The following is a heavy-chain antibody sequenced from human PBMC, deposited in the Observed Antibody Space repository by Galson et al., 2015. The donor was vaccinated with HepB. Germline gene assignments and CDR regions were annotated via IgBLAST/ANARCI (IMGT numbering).Heavy chain of an antibody. CDR3: ARDRPYYYDSIHVDAFDI. D-gene: IGHD3-22*01. CDR2: ISVYNGNP. Sequence: SVKVSCKASGYTFMSPGISWVRQAPGPALVWMGWISVYNGNPNPPPKFQGRVTMTTDTATSTAHMELRSLRSDDTAVYFCARDRPYYYDSIHVDAFDIWGQGTMVTVSS. V-gene: IGHV1-18*01. J-gene: IGHJ3*02. CDR1: GYTFMSPG.